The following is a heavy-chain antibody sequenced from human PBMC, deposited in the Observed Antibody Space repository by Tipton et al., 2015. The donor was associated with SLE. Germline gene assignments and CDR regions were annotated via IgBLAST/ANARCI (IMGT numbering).Heavy chain of an antibody. J-gene: IGHJ4*02. CDR1: GFTFSNAW. CDR2: INGGGIST. V-gene: IGHV3-74*01. CDR3: ARVWADYSGSDY. Sequence: GSLRLSCAASGFTFSNAWMSWVRQAPGKGLEWVGRINGGGISTTYADSVRGRFTISRDNAKNTLYLQMNTLRADDTAVYYCARVWADYSGSDYWGQGTLVTVSS. D-gene: IGHD4-11*01.